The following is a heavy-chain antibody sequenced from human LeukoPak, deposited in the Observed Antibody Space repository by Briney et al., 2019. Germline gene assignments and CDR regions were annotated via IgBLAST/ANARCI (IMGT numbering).Heavy chain of an antibody. CDR1: GFTFSTYW. Sequence: GGSLRLSCAASGFTFSTYWMSWVRQVPGIGLEWVANINQDGSAVYHVDSVKGRFTISRDNAMNSLYLQMNSLRAEDTAVYYCARSTDHAFEMCGQGTMVTVPP. J-gene: IGHJ3*02. CDR2: INQDGSAV. CDR3: ARSTDHAFEM. V-gene: IGHV3-7*02.